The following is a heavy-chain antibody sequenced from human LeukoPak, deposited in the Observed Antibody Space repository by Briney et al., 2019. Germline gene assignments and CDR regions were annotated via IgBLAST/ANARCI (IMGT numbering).Heavy chain of an antibody. D-gene: IGHD6-13*01. CDR2: INPNSGGT. Sequence: GASVKVSCKASGCTFTGYYMHWVRQAPGQGLEWMGWINPNSGGTNYAQKFQGRVTMTRDTSISTAYKELSRLRSDDTAVYYCARDWGIAAAGPYYYYYMDVWGKGTTVTISS. V-gene: IGHV1-2*02. CDR3: ARDWGIAAAGPYYYYYMDV. CDR1: GCTFTGYY. J-gene: IGHJ6*03.